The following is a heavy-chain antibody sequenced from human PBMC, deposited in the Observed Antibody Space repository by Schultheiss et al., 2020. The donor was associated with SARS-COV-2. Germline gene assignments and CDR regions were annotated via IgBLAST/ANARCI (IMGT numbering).Heavy chain of an antibody. Sequence: SETLSLTCAVYGGSFSGYYWGWIRQPPGEGLEWIGYISYSGGTNYNPSLKSRVTISVDTSKNQFSLKLSSVTAADTAVYYCARAEWGCSGDNCYSGNYFDSWGQGTLVTVSS. CDR3: ARAEWGCSGDNCYSGNYFDS. CDR1: GGSFSGYY. J-gene: IGHJ4*02. V-gene: IGHV4-59*12. D-gene: IGHD2-15*01. CDR2: ISYSGGT.